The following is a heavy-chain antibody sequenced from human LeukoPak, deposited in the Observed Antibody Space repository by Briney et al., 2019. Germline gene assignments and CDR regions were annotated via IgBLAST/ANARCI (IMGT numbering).Heavy chain of an antibody. CDR2: ISWDGGST. D-gene: IGHD2-2*02. V-gene: IGHV3-43D*03. CDR3: AGGSRIPAAISY. Sequence: SGGSLRLSCAASGFTFHDYAMPWVRQAPGKGLEWVSLISWDGGSTYYADSVKGRFTISRDNSKNSLYLQMNSLRAEDTALYYCAGGSRIPAAISYWGQGTLVSVSS. J-gene: IGHJ4*02. CDR1: GFTFHDYA.